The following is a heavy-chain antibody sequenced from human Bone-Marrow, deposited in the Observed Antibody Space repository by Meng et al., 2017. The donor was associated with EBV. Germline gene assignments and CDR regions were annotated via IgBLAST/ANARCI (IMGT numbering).Heavy chain of an antibody. D-gene: IGHD6-6*01. CDR3: ARGGSSFYDY. Sequence: EVQLVXSXXXXXKPXGXXXLSCAASGFTFSSYSMNWVRQAPGKGLEWVSSISSSSSYINYADSVKGRFTISRDNAKNSLYLQMNSLRAEDTAVYYCARGGSSFYDYWGQGTLVTVS. J-gene: IGHJ4*02. CDR1: GFTFSSYS. CDR2: ISSSSSYI. V-gene: IGHV3-21*01.